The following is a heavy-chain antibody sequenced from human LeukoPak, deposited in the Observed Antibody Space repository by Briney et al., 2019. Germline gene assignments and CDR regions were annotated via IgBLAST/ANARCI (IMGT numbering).Heavy chain of an antibody. CDR3: ARGRAFDI. CDR1: GGSVSSGGYY. Sequence: SQTLSLTCTVSGGSVSSGGYYWSWIRQPPGKGLEWIGYIYYSGSTNYNPSLKSRVTISVDTSKNQFSLKLSSVTAADTAVYYCARGRAFDIWGQGAMVTVSS. V-gene: IGHV4-61*08. J-gene: IGHJ3*02. CDR2: IYYSGST.